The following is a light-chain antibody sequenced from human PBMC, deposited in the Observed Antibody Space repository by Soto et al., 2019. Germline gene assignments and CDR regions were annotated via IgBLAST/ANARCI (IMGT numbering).Light chain of an antibody. J-gene: IGLJ1*01. Sequence: QSALTQPVSVSGSPGQSITISCTGSSSDVGGYNYVSWYQQHPGKAPKLMIFEVSNRASGASNRFSGSKSGNTASLTISGLQAEDEADYYCSSYTSNTIYVFGTGTKLTVL. CDR2: EVS. CDR1: SSDVGGYNY. CDR3: SSYTSNTIYV. V-gene: IGLV2-14*03.